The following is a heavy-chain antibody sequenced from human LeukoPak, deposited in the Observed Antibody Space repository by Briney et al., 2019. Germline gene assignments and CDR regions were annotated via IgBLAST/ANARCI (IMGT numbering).Heavy chain of an antibody. Sequence: ASVKVSCKASGYTFTSYDINWVRQATGQGLEWMGWMNPNSGNTGYAQKFQGRVTMTRNTSISTAYMELGSLRSEDTAVYYCARGSPNMGLVNWFDPWGQGTLVTVSS. CDR2: MNPNSGNT. V-gene: IGHV1-8*01. CDR3: ARGSPNMGLVNWFDP. J-gene: IGHJ5*02. CDR1: GYTFTSYD. D-gene: IGHD3-16*01.